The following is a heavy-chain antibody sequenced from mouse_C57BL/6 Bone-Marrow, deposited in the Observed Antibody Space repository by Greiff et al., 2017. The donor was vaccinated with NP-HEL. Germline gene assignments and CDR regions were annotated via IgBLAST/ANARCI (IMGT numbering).Heavy chain of an antibody. D-gene: IGHD1-1*01. J-gene: IGHJ1*03. CDR1: GYTFTSYW. CDR2: IYPGSGST. Sequence: QVQLQQSGAELVKPGASVKMSCKASGYTFTSYWITWVKQRPGQGLEWIGDIYPGSGSTNYNEKFKSKATLTVDTSSSTAYMQLSSLTSEDSAVYYCASELLRYFYWYFDVWGTGTTVTVSS. CDR3: ASELLRYFYWYFDV. V-gene: IGHV1-55*01.